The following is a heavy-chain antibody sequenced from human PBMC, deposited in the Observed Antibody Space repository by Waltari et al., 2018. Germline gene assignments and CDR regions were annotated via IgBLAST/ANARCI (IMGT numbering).Heavy chain of an antibody. J-gene: IGHJ6*02. V-gene: IGHV3-30*04. CDR2: ISYNGRNI. CDR3: ARDYCDRTNCHGMDV. CDR1: EFTFSSYA. Sequence: QVQLVESGGGVVQPGWSRRLSCAASEFTFSSYAMNWVRQAPGKGLEWVAVISYNGRNIYYVDSVSGRFSISRDNSEKILYLQMNSLRAEDTAVYYCARDYCDRTNCHGMDVWGQGTTVTVCS. D-gene: IGHD3-22*01.